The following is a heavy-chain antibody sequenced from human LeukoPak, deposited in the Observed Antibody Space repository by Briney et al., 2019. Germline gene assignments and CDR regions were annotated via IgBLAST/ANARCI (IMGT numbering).Heavy chain of an antibody. Sequence: GGSLRLSCAASGFTFSSYGMHWVRQAPGKGLEWVAFIRYDGSNKYYADSVKGRFTISRDNSKNTLYLQMNSLRAEDTAVYYCTSKSESRRLIWSGYDYWGQGTLVTVSS. D-gene: IGHD3-3*01. J-gene: IGHJ4*02. CDR2: IRYDGSNK. V-gene: IGHV3-30*02. CDR3: TSKSESRRLIWSGYDY. CDR1: GFTFSSYG.